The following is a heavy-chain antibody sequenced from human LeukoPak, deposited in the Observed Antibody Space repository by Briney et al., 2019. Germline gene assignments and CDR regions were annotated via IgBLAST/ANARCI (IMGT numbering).Heavy chain of an antibody. D-gene: IGHD1-26*01. V-gene: IGHV1-46*01. CDR3: ARERGYGGSYQHFDY. CDR2: INPSGGST. J-gene: IGHJ4*02. CDR1: GYTFTSYY. Sequence: GASVKVSCKASGYTFTSYYMHWVRQAPGQGLEWMGIINPSGGSTSYAQKFQGRVTMTTDTSTSTAYMELRSLRSDDTAVYYCARERGYGGSYQHFDYWGQGTLVTVSS.